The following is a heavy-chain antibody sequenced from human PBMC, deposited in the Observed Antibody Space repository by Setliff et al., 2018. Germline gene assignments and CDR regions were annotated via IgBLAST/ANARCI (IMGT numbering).Heavy chain of an antibody. V-gene: IGHV1-46*01. D-gene: IGHD3-10*01. CDR3: ARERAYYYGSGSYYDYPGMDV. CDR1: GYTFTSYY. J-gene: IGHJ6*02. Sequence: ASVKVSCKASGYTFTSYYMHWVRQAPGQGLEWMGIINPSGGSTSYAQKFQGRVTMTRDTSTSTVYMKLSSLRSEDTAVYYCARERAYYYGSGSYYDYPGMDVWGQGTTVTVSS. CDR2: INPSGGST.